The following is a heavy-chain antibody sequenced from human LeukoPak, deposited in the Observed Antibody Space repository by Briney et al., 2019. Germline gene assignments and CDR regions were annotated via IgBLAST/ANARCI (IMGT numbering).Heavy chain of an antibody. D-gene: IGHD3-9*01. CDR1: GFTFSSYA. CDR2: ISGSGGST. J-gene: IGHJ4*02. V-gene: IGHV3-23*01. CDR3: VKWGDYDILTGYYVPDF. Sequence: GGSLRLSCAASGFTFSSYAMSWVRQAPGKGLEWVSDISGSGGSTYYADSVKGRFTISRDNSKNALYVEMNTLRAEDTAVYYCVKWGDYDILTGYYVPDFWGQGTLVTVSS.